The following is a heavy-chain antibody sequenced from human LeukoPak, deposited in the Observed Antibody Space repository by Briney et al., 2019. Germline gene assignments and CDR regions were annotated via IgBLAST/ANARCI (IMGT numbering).Heavy chain of an antibody. CDR2: IYYSGST. J-gene: IGHJ4*02. V-gene: IGHV4-59*08. CDR3: ARSYYYDSSGYYDY. Sequence: SETLSLTCTVSGGSISSYYWSWIRQPPGKGLEWIGYIYYSGSTNYNTSLKSRFTISVDTSKNQFSLKLSSVTAADTAVYYCARSYYYDSSGYYDYWGQGTLVTVSS. D-gene: IGHD3-22*01. CDR1: GGSISSYY.